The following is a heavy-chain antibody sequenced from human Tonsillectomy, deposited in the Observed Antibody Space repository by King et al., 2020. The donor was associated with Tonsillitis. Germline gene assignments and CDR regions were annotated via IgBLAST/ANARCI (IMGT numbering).Heavy chain of an antibody. Sequence: VQLQQWGAGLLKPSETLSLTCAVSGGSFSGYYWSWIRQPPGKGLEWIGEINHSGSTNYNPSLKSRVTISEDTSKNQFSLKLSAVTAAATAVYYCARGPPFQHWGPGTLVTVSS. J-gene: IGHJ1*01. CDR1: GGSFSGYY. V-gene: IGHV4-34*01. CDR3: ARGPPFQH. CDR2: INHSGST.